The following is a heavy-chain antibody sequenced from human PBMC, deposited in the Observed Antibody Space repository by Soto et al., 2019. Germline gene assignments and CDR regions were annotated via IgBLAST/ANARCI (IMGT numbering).Heavy chain of an antibody. CDR3: ARRSGTYYWYFDL. Sequence: QVQLVQSGAEVKKPGSSVKVSCKASGDTFSSYAISWVRQAPGQGLEWMGGIIPIFGTPKYAQKFQGRVTITADESTTTAYIELSSLRSEDTAMYYCARRSGTYYWYFDLWGRGTLVTVSS. CDR2: IIPIFGTP. CDR1: GDTFSSYA. J-gene: IGHJ2*01. D-gene: IGHD3-10*01. V-gene: IGHV1-69*12.